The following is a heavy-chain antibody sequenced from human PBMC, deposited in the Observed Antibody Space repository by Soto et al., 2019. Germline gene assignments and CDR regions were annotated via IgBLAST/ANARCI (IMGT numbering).Heavy chain of an antibody. J-gene: IGHJ4*02. D-gene: IGHD6-13*01. CDR2: IYYSGST. CDR3: ARQSPSYYSSSWYQQWAY. V-gene: IGHV4-39*01. Sequence: SETLSLTCTVSGGSISSSSYYWGWIRQPPGKGLEWIGSIYYSGSTYYNPSLKSRVTISVDTSKNQFSLKLSSVTAADTAVYYCARQSPSYYSSSWYQQWAYWGQGTLVTVSS. CDR1: GGSISSSSYY.